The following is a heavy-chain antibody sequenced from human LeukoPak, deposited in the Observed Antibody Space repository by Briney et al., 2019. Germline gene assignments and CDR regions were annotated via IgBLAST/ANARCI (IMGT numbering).Heavy chain of an antibody. CDR1: GGSISSSSYY. CDR2: IYYSGST. J-gene: IGHJ4*02. V-gene: IGHV4-39*07. CDR3: ARALIYYDSSGYCYFDY. D-gene: IGHD3-22*01. Sequence: SETLSLTCTVSGGSISSSSYYWGWIRQPPGKGLEWIGSIYYSGSTYYNPSLKSRVTISVDTSKNQFSLKLSSVTAADTAVYYCARALIYYDSSGYCYFDYWGQGTLVTVSS.